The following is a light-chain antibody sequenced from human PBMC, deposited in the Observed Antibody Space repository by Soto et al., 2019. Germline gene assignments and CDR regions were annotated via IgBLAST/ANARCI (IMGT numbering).Light chain of an antibody. CDR3: QQYNDWPIT. J-gene: IGKJ5*01. V-gene: IGKV3-15*01. CDR2: GAS. CDR1: HSVNSH. Sequence: MMMTQSPATLSVSAGECVTLSCRTSHSVNSHVAWYQQKPCQAPRLLLYGASTRATGIPVRFSGSGFGTEFTLTISSLQSEDLAVYSCQQYNDWPITFGPGTRLEIK.